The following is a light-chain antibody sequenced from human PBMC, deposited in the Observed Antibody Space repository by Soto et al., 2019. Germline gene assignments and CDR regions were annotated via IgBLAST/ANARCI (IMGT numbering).Light chain of an antibody. CDR1: SSNIGAGYD. J-gene: IGLJ2*01. V-gene: IGLV1-40*01. CDR2: GNS. CDR3: QSYDSSLSGLGVV. Sequence: QSVLTQPPSVSGAPGQRVTISCTGSSSNIGAGYDVHWYQQLPGTAPKLLIYGNSNQPSGVPDRFSGSKSGTSASLAITGLQAEDEADYYCQSYDSSLSGLGVVFGGGTKLTVL.